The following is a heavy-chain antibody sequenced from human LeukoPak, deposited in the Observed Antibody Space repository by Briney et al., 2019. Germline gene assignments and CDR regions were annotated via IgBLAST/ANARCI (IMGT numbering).Heavy chain of an antibody. Sequence: GGSLRLSCAASGFTFSSNYMSWVRQAPGKGLVWVSVIYSGGSTYYSDSVKGRFTISRDNSKNTLYLQMNSLRAEDTAVYYCARGAPNSYGYDYFDYWGQGTLVTVSS. J-gene: IGHJ4*02. CDR3: ARGAPNSYGYDYFDY. CDR2: IYSGGST. CDR1: GFTFSSNY. V-gene: IGHV3-66*01. D-gene: IGHD5-18*01.